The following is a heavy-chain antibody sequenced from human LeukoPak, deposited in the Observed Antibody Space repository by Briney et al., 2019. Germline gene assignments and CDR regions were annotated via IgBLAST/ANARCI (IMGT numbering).Heavy chain of an antibody. CDR2: ISWDGTT. Sequence: GGSLRLSCAASGFICEDYTMHWVRQAPGKTLEWVSLISWDGTTYYADSVKGRFTISRDNSKDSLSLQMDTLRSEDTAFYYCVKDLSYESSGSFFDFWGQGTLVTVS. D-gene: IGHD3-22*01. V-gene: IGHV3-43*01. J-gene: IGHJ4*02. CDR3: VKDLSYESSGSFFDF. CDR1: GFICEDYT.